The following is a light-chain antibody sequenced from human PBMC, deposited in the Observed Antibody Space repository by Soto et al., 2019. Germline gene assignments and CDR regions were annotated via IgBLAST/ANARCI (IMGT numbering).Light chain of an antibody. Sequence: QSVLTQPASVSGSPGQPITISCTGTSSDVGGYNYVSWYQQHAGFAPKLIIYEVSNRPSGVSNRFSGSKSGDTASLTISGRQAEDEADYYCSSYTSTNTLAVFGTGTKLTVL. CDR2: EVS. J-gene: IGLJ1*01. CDR3: SSYTSTNTLAV. CDR1: SSDVGGYNY. V-gene: IGLV2-14*01.